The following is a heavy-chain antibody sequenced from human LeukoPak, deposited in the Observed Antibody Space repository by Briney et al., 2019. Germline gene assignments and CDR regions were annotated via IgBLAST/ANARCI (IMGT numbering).Heavy chain of an antibody. V-gene: IGHV3-9*01. CDR1: GFTFGDYA. J-gene: IGHJ3*02. CDR3: AKASTSYGYKDDAFDI. CDR2: ISWDSRTI. Sequence: GGSLRLSCAASGFTFGDYAMNWGRQAPGKGLEWVSGISWDSRTINHADSVRGRFTISRDNAKSSLYLQMNSLRPEDTALYYCAKASTSYGYKDDAFDIWGQGTMVT. D-gene: IGHD3-16*01.